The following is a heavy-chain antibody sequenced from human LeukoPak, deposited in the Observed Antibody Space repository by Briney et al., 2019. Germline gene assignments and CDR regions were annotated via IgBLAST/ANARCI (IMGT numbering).Heavy chain of an antibody. CDR1: GFTVSSNY. V-gene: IGHV3-53*01. CDR2: IYSGGST. CDR3: ARDLDFWSGYPD. J-gene: IGHJ4*02. D-gene: IGHD3-3*01. Sequence: GGSLRLSCAASGFTVSSNYMGWVRQAPGKGLEWVSVIYSGGSTYYADSVKGRFTISRDNSKNTLYLQMNSLRAEDTAVYYCARDLDFWSGYPDWGQGTLVTVSS.